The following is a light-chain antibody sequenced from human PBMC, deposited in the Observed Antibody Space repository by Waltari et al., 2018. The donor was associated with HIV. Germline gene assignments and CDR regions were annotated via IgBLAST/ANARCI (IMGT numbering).Light chain of an antibody. CDR1: QSVSSY. CDR2: DAS. Sequence: EIVLTQSPATLSLSPGDRATLSCRASQSVSSYLAWYQQKPGQGPRLLIYDASNRATGIPARFSGSGSGTDFTLTISSLEPEDFAVYYCQQRSNWPLTFGGGTKVEIK. CDR3: QQRSNWPLT. V-gene: IGKV3-11*01. J-gene: IGKJ4*01.